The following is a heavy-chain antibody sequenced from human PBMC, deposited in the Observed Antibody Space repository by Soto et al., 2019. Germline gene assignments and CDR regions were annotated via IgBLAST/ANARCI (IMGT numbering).Heavy chain of an antibody. CDR2: IYYSGST. D-gene: IGHD2-15*01. Sequence: SETLSLTCTVSGGSISSGGYYWSWIRQHPGKGLEWIGYIYYSGSTYYNPSLKSRVTISVDTSKNQFSLKLSSVTAADTAVYYCARLEMVVAAYDYWGQGTLVTVSS. V-gene: IGHV4-31*03. CDR3: ARLEMVVAAYDY. CDR1: GGSISSGGYY. J-gene: IGHJ4*02.